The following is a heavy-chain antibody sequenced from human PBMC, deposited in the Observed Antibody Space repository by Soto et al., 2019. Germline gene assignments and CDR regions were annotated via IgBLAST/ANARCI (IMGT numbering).Heavy chain of an antibody. CDR1: GYTFTSYD. Sequence: VKVSCKASGYTFTSYDINWVRQATGQGLEWMGWMNPNSGNTGYAQKFQGRVTMTRNTSISTAYMELSSLRSEDTAVYYCASHYYDFWSGSSAFDIWGQGTMVTVSS. J-gene: IGHJ3*02. V-gene: IGHV1-8*01. CDR2: MNPNSGNT. CDR3: ASHYYDFWSGSSAFDI. D-gene: IGHD3-3*01.